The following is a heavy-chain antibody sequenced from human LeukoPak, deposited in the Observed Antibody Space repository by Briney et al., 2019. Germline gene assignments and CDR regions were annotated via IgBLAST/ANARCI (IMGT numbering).Heavy chain of an antibody. V-gene: IGHV4-39*01. CDR1: GDSIRSRSYY. D-gene: IGHD2/OR15-2a*01. CDR2: IYYSGST. J-gene: IGHJ4*02. CDR3: ARRDFRSALRDY. Sequence: SETLPVTHTVSGDSIRSRSYYWGWIRQPPGKGLEWIGTIYYSGSTYYNPSLKSRVTISVDTSKNQFSLKLSSVTAADTAVYYCARRDFRSALRDYWGEKSLVTVSS.